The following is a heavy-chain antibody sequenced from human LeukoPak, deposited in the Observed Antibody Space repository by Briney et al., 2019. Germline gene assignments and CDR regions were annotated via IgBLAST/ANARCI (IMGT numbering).Heavy chain of an antibody. CDR3: ARGWEGYFDY. CDR2: ISSSSYYM. Sequence: PGGSLRLSCAASGFTVSSNYMSWVRQAPGKGLEWVSSISSSSYYMYYADSVKGRFTISRDNAKNSLSLQMNSLRAEDTAVYYCARGWEGYFDYWGQGTLVTVSS. V-gene: IGHV3-21*01. J-gene: IGHJ4*02. D-gene: IGHD1-26*01. CDR1: GFTVSSNY.